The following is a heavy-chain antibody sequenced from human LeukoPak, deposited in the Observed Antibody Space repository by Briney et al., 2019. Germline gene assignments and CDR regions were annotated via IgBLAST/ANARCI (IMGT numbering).Heavy chain of an antibody. CDR3: ARGGRAAAGTYYYYMDV. CDR2: IWYDGSNK. J-gene: IGHJ6*03. Sequence: GGSLRLSCAASGFTLSSYGMHWVRQAPGKRLEWVAVIWYDGSNKYYADSVKGRFTISRDNSKNTLYLQMNSLRAEDTAVYYCARGGRAAAGTYYYYMDVWGKGTTVTVSS. D-gene: IGHD6-13*01. V-gene: IGHV3-33*01. CDR1: GFTLSSYG.